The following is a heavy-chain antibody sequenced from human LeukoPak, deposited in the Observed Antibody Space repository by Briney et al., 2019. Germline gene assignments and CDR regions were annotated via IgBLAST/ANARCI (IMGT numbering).Heavy chain of an antibody. CDR1: GFTFSSYA. D-gene: IGHD3-16*02. CDR3: AKDPGEYDYVWGSYRHDY. J-gene: IGHJ4*02. Sequence: GGSLRLSCAASGFTFSSYAMSWVRQAPGKGLEWVSAISGSGGSTYYADSVKGRFTISGDNSKNALYLQMNSLRAEDTAVYYCAKDPGEYDYVWGSYRHDYWGQGTLVAVSS. CDR2: ISGSGGST. V-gene: IGHV3-23*01.